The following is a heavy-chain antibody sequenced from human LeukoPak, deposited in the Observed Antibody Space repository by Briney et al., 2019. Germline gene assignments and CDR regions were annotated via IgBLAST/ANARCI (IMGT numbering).Heavy chain of an antibody. CDR3: ARAGRKSRGVDLVRKKETGYYYYMDV. CDR1: GFTFSSYS. D-gene: IGHD3-10*02. CDR2: ISSSSSYI. V-gene: IGHV3-21*01. J-gene: IGHJ6*03. Sequence: PGGSLRLSCATSGFTFSSYSMNWVRQAPGKGLEWVSSISSSSSYILYADSVKGRFTISRDNAKNSLYLQMNSLRAEDTAVYYCARAGRKSRGVDLVRKKETGYYYYMDVWGKGTTVTVSS.